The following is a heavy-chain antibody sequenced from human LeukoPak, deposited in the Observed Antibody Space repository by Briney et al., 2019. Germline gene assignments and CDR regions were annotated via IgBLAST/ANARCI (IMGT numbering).Heavy chain of an antibody. CDR2: IYPRDGST. CDR1: GYTFTSNY. Sequence: ASVKVSCKASGYTFTSNYIHWVRQAPGQGLEWMGMIYPRDGSTSYAQKFQGGVTVTRDTSTSTVHMELSGLRSEDTAVYYCARDQERFDYWGQGTLVTVSS. V-gene: IGHV1-46*01. CDR3: ARDQERFDY. D-gene: IGHD1-1*01. J-gene: IGHJ4*02.